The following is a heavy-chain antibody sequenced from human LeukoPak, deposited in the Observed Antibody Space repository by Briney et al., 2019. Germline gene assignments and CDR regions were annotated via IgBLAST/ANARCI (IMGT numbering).Heavy chain of an antibody. CDR1: GGTFSSYA. CDR2: IIPIFGTA. D-gene: IGHD2-21*01. CDR3: ARGPPIETMVVIPLDY. J-gene: IGHJ4*02. V-gene: IGHV1-69*05. Sequence: SVKVSCKASGGTFSSYAISWVRQAPGQGLEWMGGIIPIFGTANYAQKFQGRVTITTDESTSTAYMELSSLRSEDTAVYYCARGPPIETMVVIPLDYWAQGTLVTVSS.